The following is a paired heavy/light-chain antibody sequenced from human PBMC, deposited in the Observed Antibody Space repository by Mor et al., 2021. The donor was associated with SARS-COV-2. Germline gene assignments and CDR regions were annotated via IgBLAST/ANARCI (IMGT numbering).Heavy chain of an antibody. Sequence: EVQLVESGGGLVQPGGSLRLSCEASGFTFSSYWMHWVRQVPGKGLVWVSRINSGGSRTDYADSVEGRFTISRDNAENTLYLQMNSLTAEDTAVYFCARDGSQGSDQGDYLDHWGQGTLVTVSS. CDR2: INSGGSRT. D-gene: IGHD4-17*01. CDR1: GFTFSSYW. V-gene: IGHV3-74*01. CDR3: ARDGSQGSDQGDYLDH. J-gene: IGHJ4*02.
Light chain of an antibody. CDR1: TSDVGNYNL. CDR2: EVN. J-gene: IGLJ2*01. CDR3: CSYASGNSLI. Sequence: QSALTQPASVSGSPGQSITISCTGTTSDVGNYNLVSWYQQHPGKAPKLMIYEVNKRPSGFSNRFSGSKSGNTASLTISGLQAEDEADYYCCSYASGNSLIFGGGTKLTVL. V-gene: IGLV2-23*02.